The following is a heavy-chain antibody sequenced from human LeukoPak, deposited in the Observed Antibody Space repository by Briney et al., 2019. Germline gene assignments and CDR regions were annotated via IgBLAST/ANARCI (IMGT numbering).Heavy chain of an antibody. J-gene: IGHJ4*02. CDR2: LNGDENTI. CDR1: GFTFSIYW. Sequence: GGSLRLSCAASGFTFSIYWMHWVRQAPGKGLVWVSHLNGDENTITYADSVKGRFTISRDNAKNALYLQMNSLRAEDTAVYYCVRGLGSYQSDYWGQGTLVTVAS. V-gene: IGHV3-74*01. CDR3: VRGLGSYQSDY. D-gene: IGHD2-2*01.